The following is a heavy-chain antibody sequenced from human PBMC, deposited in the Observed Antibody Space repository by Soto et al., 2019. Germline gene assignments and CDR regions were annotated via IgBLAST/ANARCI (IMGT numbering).Heavy chain of an antibody. CDR1: GGTFSSSA. Sequence: QVQLVQSVAEVKKPGSSVKVSCKASGGTFSSSAISWVRPSPGQGLEWMGGIIPIFGTANYAQKFQGRVTITADESTSTAYMELSSLRSEDTAVYYCARVGSNYDYYYFDYWGQGTLVTVSS. V-gene: IGHV1-69*01. D-gene: IGHD4-4*01. CDR3: ARVGSNYDYYYFDY. CDR2: IIPIFGTA. J-gene: IGHJ4*02.